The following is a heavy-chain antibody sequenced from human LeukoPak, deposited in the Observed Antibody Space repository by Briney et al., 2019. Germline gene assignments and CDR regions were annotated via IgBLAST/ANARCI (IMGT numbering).Heavy chain of an antibody. D-gene: IGHD3-3*01. V-gene: IGHV3-23*01. Sequence: GGSLRLSCAASGFTFSSYAMSWVRQAPGKGLEWVSAISGSGGSTYYADSVKGRFTISRDNSKNTLYLQMNSLRAEDTALYYCEKDGAITIFGVGDLHYWRQGTLVTVSS. CDR1: GFTFSSYA. CDR3: EKDGAITIFGVGDLHY. CDR2: ISGSGGST. J-gene: IGHJ4*02.